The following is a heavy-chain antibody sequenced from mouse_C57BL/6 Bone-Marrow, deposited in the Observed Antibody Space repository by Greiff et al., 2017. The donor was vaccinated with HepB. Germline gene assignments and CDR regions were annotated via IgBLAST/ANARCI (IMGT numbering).Heavy chain of an antibody. V-gene: IGHV1-82*01. CDR2: IYPGDGDT. D-gene: IGHD2-4*01. CDR3: ARDDYPDY. Sequence: QVQLQQSGPELVKPGASVKISCKASGYSFSSSWMNWVKQRPGKGLEWIGRIYPGDGDTNYNGKFKGKATLTADKSSSTAYMQLSSLTSEDSAVYFCARDDYPDYWGQGTTLTVSS. J-gene: IGHJ2*01. CDR1: GYSFSSSW.